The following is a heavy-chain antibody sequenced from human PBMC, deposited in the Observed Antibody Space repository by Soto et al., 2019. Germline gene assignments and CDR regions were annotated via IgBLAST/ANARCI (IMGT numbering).Heavy chain of an antibody. Sequence: SVKVSCKASGGTFSSYRINLVRQAPGQGLEWVGGIVPIYRTADYAQKFQGRVTITADESARTSYMELRSLKSQDTAVYYCVRDSGAKLSSSWGQGTLVTVSS. D-gene: IGHD6-13*01. CDR3: VRDSGAKLSSS. CDR2: IVPIYRTA. CDR1: GGTFSSYR. J-gene: IGHJ4*02. V-gene: IGHV1-69*13.